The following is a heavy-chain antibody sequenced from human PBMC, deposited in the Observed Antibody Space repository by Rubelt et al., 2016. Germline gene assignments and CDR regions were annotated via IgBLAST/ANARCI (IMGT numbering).Heavy chain of an antibody. V-gene: IGHV3-7*03. CDR1: GFTFSSYG. CDR2: IKEDGSAN. Sequence: GGGLVQPGGSLRLSCADSGFTFSSYGMHWVRQAPGKGLEWVANIKEDGSANYYVDSVKGRFTISRDNAKNSLYLQMNSLRAEDTAVYYCAKHVMGQRAFDIWGQGTMVTVSS. CDR3: AKHVMGQRAFDI. D-gene: IGHD6-25*01. J-gene: IGHJ3*02.